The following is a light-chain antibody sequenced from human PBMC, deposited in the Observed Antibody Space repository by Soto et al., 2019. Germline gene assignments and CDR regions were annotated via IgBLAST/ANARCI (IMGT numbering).Light chain of an antibody. CDR2: AAS. J-gene: IGKJ4*01. CDR3: QQLNDYPLT. Sequence: DIQLTQSPSFLSASVRDRVTLTCRASQGISSYLAWYQQKPGKAPKLLIYAASTLQSGVPSRFSGSGSGTEFTLTISSLQPEDFATYYCQQLNDYPLTFGGGTKVENK. V-gene: IGKV1-9*01. CDR1: QGISSY.